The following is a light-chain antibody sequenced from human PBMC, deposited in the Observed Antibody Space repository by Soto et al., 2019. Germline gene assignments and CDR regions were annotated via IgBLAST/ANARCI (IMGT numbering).Light chain of an antibody. CDR1: QSVSSSY. Sequence: EIVLTQSPGTLSLSPGERATLSCRASQSVSSSYLAWYQQKPGQAPRLLIYGASSRATGIPDRFSGSGSGTDFTLTINRLEPEDFAVYYCQQYGSSPLRFGQGTKVEIK. CDR2: GAS. J-gene: IGKJ1*01. V-gene: IGKV3-20*01. CDR3: QQYGSSPLR.